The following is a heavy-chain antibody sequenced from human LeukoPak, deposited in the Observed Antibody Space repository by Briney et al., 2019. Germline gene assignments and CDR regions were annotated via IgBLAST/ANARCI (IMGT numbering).Heavy chain of an antibody. D-gene: IGHD2-2*01. CDR2: IIPIFGTG. J-gene: IGHJ5*02. V-gene: IGHV1-69*13. Sequence: GASVKVSCKASGGTFSSYAISWVRQAPGQGLEWMGGIIPIFGTGNYVQKFQGRVTITADESTSTAYMELSSLRSEDTAVYYCARETNLGSLFIVVVPAAKKANWFDPWGQGTLVTVSS. CDR1: GGTFSSYA. CDR3: ARETNLGSLFIVVVPAAKKANWFDP.